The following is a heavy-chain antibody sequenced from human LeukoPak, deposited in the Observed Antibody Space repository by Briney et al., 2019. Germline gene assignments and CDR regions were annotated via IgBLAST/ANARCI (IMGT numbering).Heavy chain of an antibody. J-gene: IGHJ4*02. Sequence: GGSLRLSCAASRFTFSSYGMSWVRQAPGKGLEWVSAISVSGGSTYYADSVKGRFNISRDNSKNTLYLQMNSLRAEDTAVYYCAKGSSGSGRKTRFDYWGQGTLVSVSS. CDR3: AKGSSGSGRKTRFDY. V-gene: IGHV3-23*01. D-gene: IGHD3-10*01. CDR2: ISVSGGST. CDR1: RFTFSSYG.